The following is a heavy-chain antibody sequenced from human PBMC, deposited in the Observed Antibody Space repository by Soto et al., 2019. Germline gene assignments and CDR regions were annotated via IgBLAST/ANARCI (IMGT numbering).Heavy chain of an antibody. D-gene: IGHD6-13*01. V-gene: IGHV1-69*01. J-gene: IGHJ6*02. CDR3: ARGGQHPKASYFYGMDV. CDR2: IIPILGTA. CDR1: GGTFSSYS. Sequence: QVQLVQSGAELKKPGSSVKVSCKASGGTFSSYSISWVRQAPGQGLEWMGGIIPILGTANYAQKFQGRVTITADESTSTVHMELSSLKSEDTAVYYCARGGQHPKASYFYGMDVWGLGTTVTVSS.